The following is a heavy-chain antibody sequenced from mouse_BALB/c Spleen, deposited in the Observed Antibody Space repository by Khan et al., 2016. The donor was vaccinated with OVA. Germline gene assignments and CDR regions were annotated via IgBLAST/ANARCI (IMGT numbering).Heavy chain of an antibody. Sequence: VQLKESGPELVKPGASVKLSCKASGYSFTGYFMNWVIHSHGKSLEWIGRINPHIGETLYNQKFKGTATLTVDESSSTAHMELRSLAYEDSAVFYCARKNGSDFDYWGQGTTLTVSS. CDR2: INPHIGET. J-gene: IGHJ2*01. CDR1: GYSFTGYF. D-gene: IGHD1-1*01. V-gene: IGHV1-20*02. CDR3: ARKNGSDFDY.